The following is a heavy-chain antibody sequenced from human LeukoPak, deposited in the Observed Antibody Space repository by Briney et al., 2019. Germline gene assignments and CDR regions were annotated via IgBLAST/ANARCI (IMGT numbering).Heavy chain of an antibody. CDR2: INHSGST. CDR3: AGLYSSSWYSYVNWFDP. J-gene: IGHJ5*02. D-gene: IGHD6-13*01. Sequence: PSETLSLTCTVSGGSISSSSYYWGWIRQPPGTGLEWIGEINHSGSTNYNPSLKSRVTISVDTSKNQFSLKLSSVTAADTAVYYCAGLYSSSWYSYVNWFDPWGQGTLVTVSS. V-gene: IGHV4-39*07. CDR1: GGSISSSSYY.